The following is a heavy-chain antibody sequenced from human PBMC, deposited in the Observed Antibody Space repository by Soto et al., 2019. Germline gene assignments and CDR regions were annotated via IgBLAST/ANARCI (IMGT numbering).Heavy chain of an antibody. Sequence: GASVKVSCKASGYTFTSYDINWVRQATGQGLEWMGWMNPNSGNTGYAQKLQGRVTMTRNTSISTAYMELSSLRSGVTAVYSCSRGPIPGYRSGGSCPLLNWGQGTLVTVSS. CDR2: MNPNSGNT. V-gene: IGHV1-8*01. CDR3: SRGPIPGYRSGGSCPLLN. J-gene: IGHJ4*02. CDR1: GYTFTSYD. D-gene: IGHD2-15*01.